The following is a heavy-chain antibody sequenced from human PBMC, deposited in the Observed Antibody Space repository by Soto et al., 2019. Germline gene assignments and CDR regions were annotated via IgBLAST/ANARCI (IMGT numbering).Heavy chain of an antibody. V-gene: IGHV3-21*01. Sequence: LRLSCAASGFTFSSYSMNWVRQAPGKGLEWVSSISSSSSYIYYADSVKGRFTISRDNAKNSLYLQMSSLRAEDTAVYYCASYYYDSSGYYSQSNPHAFDIWGQGTMVTVSS. CDR2: ISSSSSYI. CDR3: ASYYYDSSGYYSQSNPHAFDI. J-gene: IGHJ3*02. D-gene: IGHD3-22*01. CDR1: GFTFSSYS.